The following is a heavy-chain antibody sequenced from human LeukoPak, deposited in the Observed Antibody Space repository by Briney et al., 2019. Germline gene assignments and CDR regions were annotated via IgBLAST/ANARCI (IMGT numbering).Heavy chain of an antibody. CDR1: GFTFDDYG. J-gene: IGHJ6*03. D-gene: IGHD5-12*01. Sequence: GGSLRLSCAASGFTFDDYGMSWVRQAPGKGLEWVSGINWNGGSTGYADSVKGRFTISRDNAKNSLYLQMNSLRAEDTAVYYCARESHSGYEPTYYYYYMDVWGKGTTVTVSS. V-gene: IGHV3-20*04. CDR2: INWNGGST. CDR3: ARESHSGYEPTYYYYYMDV.